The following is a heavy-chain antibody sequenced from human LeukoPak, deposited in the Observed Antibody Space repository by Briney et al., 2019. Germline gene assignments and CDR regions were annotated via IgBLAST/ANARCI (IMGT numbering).Heavy chain of an antibody. Sequence: GGSLRLSCAASGFTFSSYAMNWVRQAPGKGLEWVAGISYDGSNKYYADSVKGRFTISRDNSKNTLYLQMDSLRAEDTAVYYCARRGTVTYGLDYWGQGTLVTVSS. CDR3: ARRGTVTYGLDY. J-gene: IGHJ4*02. CDR2: ISYDGSNK. V-gene: IGHV3-30*04. D-gene: IGHD4-17*01. CDR1: GFTFSSYA.